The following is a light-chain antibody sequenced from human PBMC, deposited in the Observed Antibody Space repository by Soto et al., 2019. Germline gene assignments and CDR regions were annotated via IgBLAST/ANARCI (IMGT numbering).Light chain of an antibody. CDR2: SNN. CDR3: AAWDDSLNGVV. CDR1: SSNIGGNA. J-gene: IGLJ2*01. V-gene: IGLV1-44*01. Sequence: QSVLTQPPSXXXXPXXXXXISCSGSSSNIGGNAVNWYQQLPGTAPKLLIYSNNQRPSGVPDRFSGSKSGTSASLAISGLQSEDEADYYCAAWDDSLNGVVFGGGTQLTVL.